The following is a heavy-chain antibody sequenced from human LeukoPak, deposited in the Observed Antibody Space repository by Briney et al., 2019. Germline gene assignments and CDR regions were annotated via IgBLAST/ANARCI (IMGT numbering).Heavy chain of an antibody. J-gene: IGHJ6*03. D-gene: IGHD6-13*01. Sequence: ASVKVSCKASGYTFTSYGISWVRQAPGQGLEWMGWISAYNGNTNYAQKLQGRVTMTTDTSTSTAYMELRSLRSDDTAVYYCARDSGSSSWGYYYYYMDVWGKGTTVTVSS. V-gene: IGHV1-18*01. CDR1: GYTFTSYG. CDR3: ARDSGSSSWGYYYYYMDV. CDR2: ISAYNGNT.